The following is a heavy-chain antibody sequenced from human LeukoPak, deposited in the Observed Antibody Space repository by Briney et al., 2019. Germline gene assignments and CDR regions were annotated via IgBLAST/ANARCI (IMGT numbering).Heavy chain of an antibody. J-gene: IGHJ6*02. CDR3: ARDRGYCSSTSCYSYYYYGMDV. CDR2: INPNSGGT. V-gene: IGHV1-2*02. Sequence: GASVKVSCKASGYTFTGYYMHWVRQAPGQGLEWMGWINPNSGGTNYAQKFQGRVSMTRDTSISTAYMELSRLRSVDTAVYYCARDRGYCSSTSCYSYYYYGMDVWGQGTTVTVSS. CDR1: GYTFTGYY. D-gene: IGHD2-2*02.